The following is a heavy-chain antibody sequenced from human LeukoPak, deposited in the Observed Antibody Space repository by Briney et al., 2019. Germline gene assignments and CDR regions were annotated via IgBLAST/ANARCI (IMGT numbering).Heavy chain of an antibody. V-gene: IGHV3-48*01. CDR1: GFTFSSYR. D-gene: IGHD3-10*01. Sequence: GGSLRLSCAASGFTFSSYRMNWVRQAPGEGLEWVSYISSGSSNIYYADSVKGRFTISRDNAKNSLYLQINSLRAEDTAVYYCARAGKNSPYDYWGQGTLVTVSS. J-gene: IGHJ4*02. CDR3: ARAGKNSPYDY. CDR2: ISSGSSNI.